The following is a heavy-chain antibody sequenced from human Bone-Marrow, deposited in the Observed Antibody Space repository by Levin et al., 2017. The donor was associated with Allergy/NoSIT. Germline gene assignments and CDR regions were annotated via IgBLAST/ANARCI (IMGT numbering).Heavy chain of an antibody. CDR2: IYYSGST. V-gene: IGHV4-30-4*01. CDR3: ASLSYYYGAGTHPDEDY. J-gene: IGHJ4*02. CDR1: GASITSGDHY. Sequence: ASETLSLTCSVSGASITSGDHYWSWIRQSPGKGLEWIGYIYYSGSTYYNPSLMTRITISLDPSKNHFSLKLGSVTVADTAVYYCASLSYYYGAGTHPDEDYWGQGALVIVSS. D-gene: IGHD3-10*01.